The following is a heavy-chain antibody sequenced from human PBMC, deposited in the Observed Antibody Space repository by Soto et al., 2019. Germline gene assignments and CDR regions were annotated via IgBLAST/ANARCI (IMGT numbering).Heavy chain of an antibody. V-gene: IGHV4-34*01. CDR3: ARSSLGYSSSWYRIDWFDP. CDR2: INHSGST. Sequence: SETLSLTCAVYGGSFSGYYWSWIRQPPGKGLEWLGEINHSGSTNYNPSLKSRVTISVDTSKHQFSLKLSSVTAADTAVYYCARSSLGYSSSWYRIDWFDPWGQGTLVTVS. CDR1: GGSFSGYY. J-gene: IGHJ5*02. D-gene: IGHD6-13*01.